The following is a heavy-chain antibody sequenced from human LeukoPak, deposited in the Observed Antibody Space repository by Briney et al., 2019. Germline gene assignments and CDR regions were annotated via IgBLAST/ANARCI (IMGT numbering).Heavy chain of an antibody. CDR3: ARDPRNVGLAP. D-gene: IGHD2-15*01. V-gene: IGHV3-74*01. CDR1: GFSLSGYW. Sequence: GGSLRLSCVASGFSLSGYWMYWVRQAPGKGLMYISRNNGDGSTTNYADVVKGRFTMSRNNVKNTLYLQMNSLRVEDTAVYYCARDPRNVGLAPWGQGTLVTVSS. CDR2: NNGDGSTT. J-gene: IGHJ5*02.